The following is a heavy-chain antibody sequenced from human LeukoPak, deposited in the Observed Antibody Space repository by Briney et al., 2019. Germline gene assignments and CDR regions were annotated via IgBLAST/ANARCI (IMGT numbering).Heavy chain of an antibody. CDR3: ARVGATWSLDY. CDR1: GFTFTSYA. V-gene: IGHV3-21*01. D-gene: IGHD1-26*01. J-gene: IGHJ4*02. Sequence: GGSLRLSCAASGFTFTSYAMSWVRQAPGKGLEWVSSISSSSSYIYYADSVKGRFTISRDNAKNSLYLQMNSLRAEDTAVYYCARVGATWSLDYWGQGTLVTVSS. CDR2: ISSSSSYI.